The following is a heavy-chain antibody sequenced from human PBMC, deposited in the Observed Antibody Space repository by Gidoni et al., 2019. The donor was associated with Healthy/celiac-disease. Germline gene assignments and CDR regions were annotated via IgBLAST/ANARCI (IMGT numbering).Heavy chain of an antibody. CDR1: GGSISSSNW. CDR2: IYHSGST. J-gene: IGHJ6*02. V-gene: IGHV4-4*02. CDR3: ARYSYGPYYYYYYGMDV. D-gene: IGHD5-18*01. Sequence: QVQLQESGPGLVKPSGPLSLTCAVSGGSISSSNWWSWVRQPPGKGLEWIGEIYHSGSTNYNPALKSRVTISVDKSKNQFSLKLSSVTAADTAVYYCARYSYGPYYYYYYGMDVWGQGTTVTVSS.